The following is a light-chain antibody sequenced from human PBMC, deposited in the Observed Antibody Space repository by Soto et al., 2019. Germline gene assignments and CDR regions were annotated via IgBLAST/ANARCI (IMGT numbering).Light chain of an antibody. CDR2: EVT. Sequence: QSVLTQPASVSGSPGQSITISCTGTISDIGGYEYVSWYQQHPGKAPRLMIYEVTYRPSGVSNRFSDSKSGSTASLTISGLQAEDEADYYCSSYTDSSTLGLYVFGTGTKVTVL. J-gene: IGLJ1*01. CDR3: SSYTDSSTLGLYV. V-gene: IGLV2-14*01. CDR1: ISDIGGYEY.